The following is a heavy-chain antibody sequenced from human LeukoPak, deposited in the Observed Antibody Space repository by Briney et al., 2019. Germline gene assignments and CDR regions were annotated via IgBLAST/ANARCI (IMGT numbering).Heavy chain of an antibody. CDR1: GFSFKTYG. D-gene: IGHD3-3*01. J-gene: IGHJ4*02. Sequence: GGSLRLSCAASGFSFKTYGMHWVRQAPGKGLEWVAYIRYDGSTKYYADSVRGRFTISRDNSKNTLYLEMNSLRAEDTAVFYCAKKGGNYDYFDYWGQGNLVTVSS. CDR3: AKKGGNYDYFDY. V-gene: IGHV3-30*02. CDR2: IRYDGSTK.